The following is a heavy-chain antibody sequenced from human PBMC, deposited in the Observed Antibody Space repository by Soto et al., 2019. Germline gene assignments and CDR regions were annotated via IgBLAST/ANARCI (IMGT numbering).Heavy chain of an antibody. CDR2: IYWNDEK. CDR3: AHRTTVTSGIN. Sequence: QITLKESGPTLVKPTQTLTLTCTFSGFSLTTDGVCVDWIRQPPGKALEWLGLIYWNDEKRYRPSLQSRLTITKDTSRNQVVLTMTNMDPLDTATYYCAHRTTVTSGINWGQGTLVTVSS. D-gene: IGHD4-4*01. V-gene: IGHV2-5*01. J-gene: IGHJ4*02. CDR1: GFSLTTDGVC.